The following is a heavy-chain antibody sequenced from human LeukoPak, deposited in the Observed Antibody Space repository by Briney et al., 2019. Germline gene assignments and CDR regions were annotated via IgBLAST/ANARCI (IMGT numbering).Heavy chain of an antibody. J-gene: IGHJ3*02. Sequence: SETLSLTCAVYGGSFSGYYWSWIRQPPGKGLEWIGYIYYSGSTNYNPSLKSRVTISVDTSKNQFSLKLSSVTAADTAVYYCATGEQGDAFDIWGQGTMVTVSS. D-gene: IGHD7-27*01. CDR3: ATGEQGDAFDI. CDR1: GGSFSGYY. V-gene: IGHV4-59*01. CDR2: IYYSGST.